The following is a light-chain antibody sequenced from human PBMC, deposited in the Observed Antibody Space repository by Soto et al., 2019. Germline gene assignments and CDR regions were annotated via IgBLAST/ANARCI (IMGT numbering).Light chain of an antibody. Sequence: QSALTQPASVSGSPGQSITISCTGTSSDVGAYNYVSWYQQHPGKAPKLMISGVSNRPSGVSNRFSGSKSGNTASLTSSGLQADDEADYYCSSYTGSSTPWVFGGGTKLTVL. V-gene: IGLV2-14*01. J-gene: IGLJ3*02. CDR3: SSYTGSSTPWV. CDR1: SSDVGAYNY. CDR2: GVS.